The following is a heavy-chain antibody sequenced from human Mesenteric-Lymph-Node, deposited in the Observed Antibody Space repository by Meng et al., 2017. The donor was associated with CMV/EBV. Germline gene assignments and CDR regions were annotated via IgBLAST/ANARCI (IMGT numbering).Heavy chain of an antibody. V-gene: IGHV3-30*04. J-gene: IGHJ4*02. Sequence: GGSLRLSCAASGFTFSSYAMHWVRQAPGKGLEWVAVISYDGSNKYYADSVKGRFTISRDNSKNTLYLQMSSLRAEDTAVYYCARDYPELAFDSWGQGTLVTVSS. CDR2: ISYDGSNK. D-gene: IGHD6-6*01. CDR3: ARDYPELAFDS. CDR1: GFTFSSYA.